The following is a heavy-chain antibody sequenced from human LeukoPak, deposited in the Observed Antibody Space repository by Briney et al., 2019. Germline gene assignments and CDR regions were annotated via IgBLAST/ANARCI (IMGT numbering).Heavy chain of an antibody. D-gene: IGHD4-17*01. CDR2: IYPGDSDT. CDR1: GYSFTSYW. V-gene: IGHV5-51*01. J-gene: IGHJ2*01. CDR3: ASPLTTVTTGWYFDL. Sequence: GESLKISCKGSGYSFTSYWIGWVRPMPGKGLEWMGIIYPGDSDTRYSPSFQGQVTISADKSISTAYLQWSSLKASDIAMYYCASPLTTVTTGWYFDLWGRGTLVTVSS.